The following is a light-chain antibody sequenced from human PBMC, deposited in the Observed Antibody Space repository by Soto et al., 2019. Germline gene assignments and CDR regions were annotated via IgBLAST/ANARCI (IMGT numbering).Light chain of an antibody. Sequence: QSALTRPPSVSGSPGQSVTISCTGTSSDVGSFNRVSWYQQPPGTAPRLIIYEVTDRPSGVPDRFSGSKSGNTASLTISGLQVEDEADYYCTSYATSSTLVFGTGTKLTVL. CDR1: SSDVGSFNR. J-gene: IGLJ1*01. CDR2: EVT. CDR3: TSYATSSTLV. V-gene: IGLV2-18*02.